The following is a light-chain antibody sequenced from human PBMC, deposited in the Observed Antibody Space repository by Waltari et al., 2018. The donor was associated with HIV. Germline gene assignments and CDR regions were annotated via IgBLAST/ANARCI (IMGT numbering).Light chain of an antibody. CDR3: QQLNSDPFT. CDR2: AAS. J-gene: IGKJ3*01. Sequence: DIQLTQSPSFLSASVRDRVTITCRASQDISNHLAWYQQKPGTVPKLLIYAASSLQSGVPSRFSGSGSGTEFTLTITSLQPDDFATYYCQQLNSDPFTFGPGTKVDIK. CDR1: QDISNH. V-gene: IGKV1-9*01.